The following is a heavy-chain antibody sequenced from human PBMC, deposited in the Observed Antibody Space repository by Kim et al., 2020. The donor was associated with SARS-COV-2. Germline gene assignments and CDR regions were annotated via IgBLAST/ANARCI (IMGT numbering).Heavy chain of an antibody. CDR1: GGSISSYY. CDR2: IYYSGST. J-gene: IGHJ4*02. V-gene: IGHV4-59*12. Sequence: SETLSLTCTVSGGSISSYYWSWIRQPPGKGLEWIGYIYYSGSTNYNPSLKSRVTISVDTSKNQFSLKLSSVTAADTAVYYCARDGYNDARHYFDYWGQGTLVTVSS. CDR3: ARDGYNDARHYFDY. D-gene: IGHD5-12*01.